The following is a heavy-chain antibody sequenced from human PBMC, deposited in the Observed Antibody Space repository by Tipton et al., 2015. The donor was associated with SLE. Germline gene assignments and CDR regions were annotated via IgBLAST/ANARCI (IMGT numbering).Heavy chain of an antibody. CDR1: GGSLSGYW. D-gene: IGHD3-9*01. CDR2: VYPTGRT. V-gene: IGHV4-34*01. CDR3: ARDSIYYDILTGYYDNDYYYGMDV. Sequence: TLSLTCTVYGGSLSGYWWSWIRQSPGKGLEWIGEVYPTGRTDYNPSLMSRVTISVDTSQNQFSLRLTSVTAADTAVYYCARDSIYYDILTGYYDNDYYYGMDVWGQGTTVTVSS. J-gene: IGHJ6*02.